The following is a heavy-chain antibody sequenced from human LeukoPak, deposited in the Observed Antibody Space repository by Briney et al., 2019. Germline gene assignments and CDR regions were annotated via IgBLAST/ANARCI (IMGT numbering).Heavy chain of an antibody. Sequence: SVKVSCKASGYTFTCYYMHWVRQAPGQGLEWMGGIIPIFGTANYAQKFQGRVTITADESTSTAYMELSSLRSEDTAVYYCARPNNPVVVDYYDSSGYYLDYWGQGTLVTVSS. CDR3: ARPNNPVVVDYYDSSGYYLDY. V-gene: IGHV1-69*13. D-gene: IGHD3-22*01. CDR2: IIPIFGTA. CDR1: GYTFTCYY. J-gene: IGHJ4*02.